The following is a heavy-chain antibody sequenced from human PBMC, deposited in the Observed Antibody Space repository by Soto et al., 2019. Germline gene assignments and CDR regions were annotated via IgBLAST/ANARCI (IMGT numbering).Heavy chain of an antibody. CDR3: VRDGTKTLRDWFDT. CDR2: IYATGTT. V-gene: IGHV4-4*07. Sequence: SETLSLTCTVAGASISGFYWSWIRKSAGKGMEWIGRIYATGTTDYNPSLKSRVMMSVDTSKKQFSLKLRSVTAAATAVCYCVRDGTKTLRDWFDTWGQGISVTVSS. D-gene: IGHD1-1*01. J-gene: IGHJ5*02. CDR1: GASISGFY.